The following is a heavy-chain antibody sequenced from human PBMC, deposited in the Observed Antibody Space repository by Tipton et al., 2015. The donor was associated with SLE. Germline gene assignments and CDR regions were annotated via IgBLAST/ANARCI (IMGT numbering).Heavy chain of an antibody. V-gene: IGHV3-48*01. CDR3: ADVGDLAP. CDR2: ISSSTSTI. J-gene: IGHJ4*02. CDR1: GFSFSSYG. Sequence: SLRLSCAATGFSFSSYGMHWVRQAPGKGLEWISFISSSTSTIYYADSVKGRFTISRDNAKNSLYLQMSSLRAEDTAMYYCADVGDLAPWGQGTLVTVSS. D-gene: IGHD2-21*02.